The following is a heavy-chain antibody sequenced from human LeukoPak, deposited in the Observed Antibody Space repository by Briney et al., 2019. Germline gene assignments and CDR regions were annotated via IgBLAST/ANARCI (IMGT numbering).Heavy chain of an antibody. J-gene: IGHJ1*01. CDR3: AHGSAQYYEY. Sequence: PGGSLRLSCAVSGLTLSNVLMNWVRRAPGKGLEWVGRIRSQTAGGTTDFAAPVKGRFSISRDDSKNSLYLQMNSLTSEDTAVYYCAHGSAQYYEYWGQGTLVTVSS. D-gene: IGHD2-15*01. CDR1: GLTLSNVL. CDR2: IRSQTAGGTT. V-gene: IGHV3-15*07.